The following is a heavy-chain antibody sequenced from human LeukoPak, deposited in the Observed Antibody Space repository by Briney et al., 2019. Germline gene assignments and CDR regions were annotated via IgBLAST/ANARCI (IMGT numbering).Heavy chain of an antibody. CDR3: ARQYSSSSDFDY. CDR1: GGSFSGYY. J-gene: IGHJ4*02. Sequence: KPSETLSLTCAVYGGSFSGYYWSWIRQPPGKGLEWIGEINHSGSTNYNPSLKSRVTISVDTSKNQLSLKLSSVTAADTAVYYCARQYSSSSDFDYWGQGTLVTVSS. D-gene: IGHD6-13*01. V-gene: IGHV4-34*01. CDR2: INHSGST.